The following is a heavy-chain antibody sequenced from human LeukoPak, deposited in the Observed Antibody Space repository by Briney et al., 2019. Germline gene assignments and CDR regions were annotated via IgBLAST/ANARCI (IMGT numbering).Heavy chain of an antibody. CDR1: GGSINNYY. CDR2: IHFSGSS. V-gene: IGHV4-59*08. J-gene: IGHJ4*02. Sequence: SETLSLTCTVSGGSINNYYWNWIRQPPGKGLEWIGYIHFSGSSRYNPSLKSRVTMSLDTSKNELSLNLSSATAADTAVYYCARLPRYGGYDHFDYWGQGILVIVSS. D-gene: IGHD5-12*01. CDR3: ARLPRYGGYDHFDY.